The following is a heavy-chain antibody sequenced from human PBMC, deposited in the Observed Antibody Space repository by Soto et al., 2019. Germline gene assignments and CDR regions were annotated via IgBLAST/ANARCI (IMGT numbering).Heavy chain of an antibody. J-gene: IGHJ3*02. Sequence: ASVKVSCKASGGTFSSYTISWVRQAPGQGLEWMGRIIPILGIANYAQKFQGRVTITADKSTSTAYMELSSLRSEDTAVYYCARSRCLVPRDQYAFDIWGQGTMVTVS. D-gene: IGHD3-10*01. CDR2: IIPILGIA. V-gene: IGHV1-69*02. CDR3: ARSRCLVPRDQYAFDI. CDR1: GGTFSSYT.